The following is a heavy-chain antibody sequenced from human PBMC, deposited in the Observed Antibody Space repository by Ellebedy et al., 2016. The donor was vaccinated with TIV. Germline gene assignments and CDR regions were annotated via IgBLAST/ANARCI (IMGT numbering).Heavy chain of an antibody. CDR3: ARERRFCGNECFLYYYYGMDV. CDR2: ISYDGSNR. Sequence: GESLKISCAASGFTFGSYGLHWIRQAPGKGLEWVAHISYDGSNRNSADSVKGRFTISRDNSKNTLYLQMNSLRAEDTAVYYCARERRFCGNECFLYYYYGMDVWGQGTTVTVSS. J-gene: IGHJ6*02. V-gene: IGHV3-30-3*01. D-gene: IGHD2-21*01. CDR1: GFTFGSYG.